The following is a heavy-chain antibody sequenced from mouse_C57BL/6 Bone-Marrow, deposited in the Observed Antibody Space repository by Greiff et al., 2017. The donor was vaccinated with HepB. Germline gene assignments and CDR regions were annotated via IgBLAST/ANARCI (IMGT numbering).Heavy chain of an antibody. D-gene: IGHD1-1*01. CDR3: ARLEYYGSSSYWYFDV. J-gene: IGHJ1*03. V-gene: IGHV1-50*01. CDR2: IDPSDSYT. Sequence: QVQLKQPGAELVKPGASVKLSCKASGYTFTSYWMQWVKQRPGQGLEWIGEIDPSDSYTNYNQKFKGKATLTVDTSSSTAYMQLSSLTSEDSAVYYCARLEYYGSSSYWYFDVWGTGTTVTVSS. CDR1: GYTFTSYW.